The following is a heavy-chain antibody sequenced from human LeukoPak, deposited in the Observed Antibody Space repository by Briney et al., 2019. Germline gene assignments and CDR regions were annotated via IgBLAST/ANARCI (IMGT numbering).Heavy chain of an antibody. CDR1: GGSISSGDYY. Sequence: SQTLSLTCTVSGGSISSGDYYWSWIRQPPGKGLEWIGYIYYSGSTYYNPSLKSRVTISVDTSKNQFSLKLSSVTAADTAVYYCARDYYDSSGTYNWFDPWGQGTLVTVSS. V-gene: IGHV4-30-4*08. CDR3: ARDYYDSSGTYNWFDP. CDR2: IYYSGST. D-gene: IGHD3-22*01. J-gene: IGHJ5*02.